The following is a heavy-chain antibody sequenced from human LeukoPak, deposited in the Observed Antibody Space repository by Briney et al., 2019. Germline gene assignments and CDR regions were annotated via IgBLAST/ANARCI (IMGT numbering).Heavy chain of an antibody. CDR2: IYYSGST. Sequence: PSETLSLTCTVSGGSISSYYWSWIRQPPGKGLEWIGYIYYSGSTNYNPSLKSRATISVDTSKNQFSLKLSSVTAADTAVYYCARYCSGGSCYPKVHYYGMDVWGQGTTVTVSS. J-gene: IGHJ6*02. D-gene: IGHD2-15*01. CDR3: ARYCSGGSCYPKVHYYGMDV. V-gene: IGHV4-59*01. CDR1: GGSISSYY.